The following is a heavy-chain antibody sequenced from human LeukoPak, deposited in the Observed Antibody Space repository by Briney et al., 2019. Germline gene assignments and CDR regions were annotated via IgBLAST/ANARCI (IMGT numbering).Heavy chain of an antibody. J-gene: IGHJ4*02. CDR2: IYYHENT. CDR1: GYSVNTGYY. V-gene: IGHV4-38-2*02. D-gene: IGHD1-1*01. CDR3: ARRAYSAAYWKHFDY. Sequence: SETLSLTCNVSGYSVNTGYYWGWIRQPPGKGLEWIGSIYYHENTYYNSSLKSRVTISVDTSKNQFSLKLNSVTAADTAVYFCARRAYSAAYWKHFDYWGQGTLVTVSS.